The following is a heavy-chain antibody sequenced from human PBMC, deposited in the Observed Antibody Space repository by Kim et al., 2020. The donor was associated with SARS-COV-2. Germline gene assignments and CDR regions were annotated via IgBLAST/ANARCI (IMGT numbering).Heavy chain of an antibody. D-gene: IGHD2-15*01. CDR3: ARDHCSGGSCYYDY. Sequence: AQGFTGRFVFSLDTSVSTAYLQISSLKAEDTAVYYCARDHCSGGSCYYDYWGQGTLVTVSS. J-gene: IGHJ4*02. V-gene: IGHV7-4-1*02.